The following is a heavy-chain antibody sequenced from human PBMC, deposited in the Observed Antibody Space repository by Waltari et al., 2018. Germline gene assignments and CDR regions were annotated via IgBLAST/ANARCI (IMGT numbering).Heavy chain of an antibody. D-gene: IGHD1-7*01. J-gene: IGHJ4*02. CDR3: LNYDFDS. V-gene: IGHV3-74*01. CDR1: GFNFSNYC. Sequence: DVQVAESGGGLVRPGGSLRLSCQGSGFNFSNYCIHWVRQPPGKGPVWVARINNDATIINYADSVKGRFTISRDNAKSTVYLQMDNLRGEDTALYYCLNYDFDSWGQGTLVTVSS. CDR2: INNDATII.